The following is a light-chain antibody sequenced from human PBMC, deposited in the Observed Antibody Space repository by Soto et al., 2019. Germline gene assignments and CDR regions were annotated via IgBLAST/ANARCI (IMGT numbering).Light chain of an antibody. CDR2: DAS. V-gene: IGKV1-5*01. J-gene: IGKJ1*01. CDR3: QQYTTFSRA. Sequence: IQMTQSPSPLSASVGDRVTITCRASQTIRTRLAWYQQKPGKAPKLLIYDASTLDSGVPSRFSGSGSETDFTLTISGLQPDDFATYYCQQYTTFSRAFGQGTTVDI. CDR1: QTIRTR.